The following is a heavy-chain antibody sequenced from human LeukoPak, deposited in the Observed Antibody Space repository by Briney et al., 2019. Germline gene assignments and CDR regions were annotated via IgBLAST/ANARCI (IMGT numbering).Heavy chain of an antibody. J-gene: IGHJ4*02. D-gene: IGHD1-26*01. CDR2: ISSSSSYI. Sequence: KTGGSLRLSCAASGFTFSSYSMNWVRQAPGKGLEWVSSISSSSSYIYYADSVKGRFTISRGNAKNSLYLQMNSLRAEDTAVYYCAREAEWEPFDYWGQGTLVTVSS. CDR1: GFTFSSYS. CDR3: AREAEWEPFDY. V-gene: IGHV3-21*01.